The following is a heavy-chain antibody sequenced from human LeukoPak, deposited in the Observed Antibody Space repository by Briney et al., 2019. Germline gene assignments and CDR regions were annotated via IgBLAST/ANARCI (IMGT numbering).Heavy chain of an antibody. J-gene: IGHJ3*02. CDR2: INPSGGST. D-gene: IGHD1-26*01. V-gene: IGHV1-46*01. CDR1: GYTFTSYD. Sequence: ASVKVSCKASGYTFTSYDINWVRQATGQGLEWMGIINPSGGSTSYAQKFQGRVTMTRDTSTSTVYMELSSLRSEDTAVYYCARGGLVGAIYDAFDIWGQGTMVTVSS. CDR3: ARGGLVGAIYDAFDI.